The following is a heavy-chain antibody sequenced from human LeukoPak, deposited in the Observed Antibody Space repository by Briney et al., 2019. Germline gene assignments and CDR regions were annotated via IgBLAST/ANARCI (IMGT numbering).Heavy chain of an antibody. J-gene: IGHJ3*02. CDR1: GFTFSSYS. V-gene: IGHV3-21*01. D-gene: IGHD4-17*01. CDR3: ASSTPYGEGAFDI. Sequence: GGSLRLSCAASGFTFSSYSMNWVRQAPGKGLEWASSISSSSSYIYYADSVKGRFTISRDNAKNSLYLQMNSLRAEDTAVYYCASSTPYGEGAFDIWGQGTMVTVSS. CDR2: ISSSSSYI.